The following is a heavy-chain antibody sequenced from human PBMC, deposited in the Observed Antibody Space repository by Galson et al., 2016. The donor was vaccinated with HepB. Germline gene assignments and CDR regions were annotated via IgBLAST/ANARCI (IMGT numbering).Heavy chain of an antibody. J-gene: IGHJ6*02. CDR1: GHTFTSYA. Sequence: SVKVSCKASGHTFTSYAVHWVRQAPGQRLEWMGWINAGYGNTKYSQKFQGRVTFTRDTSASTAYLEVGTLTSEDTAVYYCATTPNIRRGVAYQHGLDVWGQGTTVIVSS. CDR3: ATTPNIRRGVAYQHGLDV. CDR2: INAGYGNT. D-gene: IGHD2-21*01. V-gene: IGHV1-3*01.